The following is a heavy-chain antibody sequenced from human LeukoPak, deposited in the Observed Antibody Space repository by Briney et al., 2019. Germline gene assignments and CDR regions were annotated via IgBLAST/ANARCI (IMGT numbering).Heavy chain of an antibody. CDR3: STDQGGDILTGC. CDR1: GFTFYNTW. CDR2: IKTRSDGGTT. D-gene: IGHD3-9*01. Sequence: GGSLRLSCTVSGFTFYNTWMNWVRRAPGKGLEWVGRIKTRSDGGTTDYAAPVKGRFTISRDDSKNTLYLQMNSLKTEDTAVYYCSTDQGGDILTGCWGQGTLVTVSS. J-gene: IGHJ4*02. V-gene: IGHV3-15*07.